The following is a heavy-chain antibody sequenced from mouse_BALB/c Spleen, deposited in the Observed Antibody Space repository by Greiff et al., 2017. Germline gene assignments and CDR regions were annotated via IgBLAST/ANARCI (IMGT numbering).Heavy chain of an antibody. J-gene: IGHJ1*01. CDR2: INPSNGRT. CDR3: ARGIYYYGSRYFDV. V-gene: IGHV1S81*02. Sequence: VQLQQPGAELVKPGASVKLSCKASGYTFTSYWMHWVKQRPGQGLEWIGEINPSNGRTNYNEKFKSKATLTVDKSSSTAYMQLSSLTSEDSAVYYCARGIYYYGSRYFDVWGAGTTVTVSS. D-gene: IGHD1-1*01. CDR1: GYTFTSYW.